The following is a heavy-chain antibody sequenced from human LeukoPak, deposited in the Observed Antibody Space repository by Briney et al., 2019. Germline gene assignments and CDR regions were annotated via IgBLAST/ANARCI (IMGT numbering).Heavy chain of an antibody. V-gene: IGHV1-46*01. CDR3: ARERVDLWAGMDV. CDR1: GYTFTSYY. CDR2: INPSGGST. D-gene: IGHD3-3*01. J-gene: IGHJ6*02. Sequence: ASVNVSCKASGYTFTSYYMHWVRQAPGQGLEWMGIINPSGGSTSYAQKFQGRVTMTRDTSTSTVYMELSSLRSEDTAVYYCARERVDLWAGMDVWGQGTTVTVSS.